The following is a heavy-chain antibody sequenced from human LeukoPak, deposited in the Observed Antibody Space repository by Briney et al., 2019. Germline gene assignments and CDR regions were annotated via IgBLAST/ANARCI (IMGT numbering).Heavy chain of an antibody. V-gene: IGHV3-74*01. J-gene: IGHJ5*02. CDR1: GFTFKLYW. CDR2: INDDGSDT. CDR3: VRVGPSTWS. Sequence: PGGSLRLSCAASGFTFKLYWMHWVRQVPGKRPVWVSRINDDGSDTIYADSVRGRFTISRDDAKNTVYLQMNNLRAEDTAVYYCVRVGPSTWSWGQGTLVTVSS. D-gene: IGHD2-15*01.